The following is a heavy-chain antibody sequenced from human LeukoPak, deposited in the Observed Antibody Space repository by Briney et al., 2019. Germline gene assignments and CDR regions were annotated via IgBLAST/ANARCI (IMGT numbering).Heavy chain of an antibody. CDR2: FDPEDGET. CDR1: GYTLTELS. D-gene: IGHD4-17*01. J-gene: IGHJ6*02. Sequence: ASVKVSCKVSGYTLTELSMHWVRQAPGKGLEWMGGFDPEDGETIYAQKFQGRVTMTEDTSTDTVYMELSSLRSEDTAVYYCATVVPDYGDYVSYYYGMDVWGQGTTVTVSS. V-gene: IGHV1-24*01. CDR3: ATVVPDYGDYVSYYYGMDV.